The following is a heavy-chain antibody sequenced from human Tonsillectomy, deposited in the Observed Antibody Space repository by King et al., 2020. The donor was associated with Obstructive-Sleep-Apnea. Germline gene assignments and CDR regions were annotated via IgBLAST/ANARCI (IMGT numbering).Heavy chain of an antibody. V-gene: IGHV3-48*01. CDR3: ARDKYWAFDL. CDR2: INGASNNI. J-gene: IGHJ4*02. D-gene: IGHD2-8*02. Sequence: VQLVQSGGDLVQPGGSLRLSCVASGFTFTSYSMNWFRQAPGKGLELISYINGASNNIHYADSVKGRFTISSDKGKDSLHLQMNSLRAEDTAVYFCARDKYWAFDLWGQGTLVTVSS. CDR1: GFTFTSYS.